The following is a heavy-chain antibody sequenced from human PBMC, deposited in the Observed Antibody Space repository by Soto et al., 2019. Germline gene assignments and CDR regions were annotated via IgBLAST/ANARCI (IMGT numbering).Heavy chain of an antibody. D-gene: IGHD6-13*01. CDR2: ISYDGSNK. V-gene: IGHV3-30*18. CDR1: GFTISSFG. Sequence: GGSLRLSSAASGFTISSFGMHWVRQAPGKGLEWVAVISYDGSNKYYADSVKGRFTISRDNSKNTLYLQMNSLRAEDTAVYYCAKGADPIAWSLYYLDYWGQGTLVTVSS. J-gene: IGHJ4*02. CDR3: AKGADPIAWSLYYLDY.